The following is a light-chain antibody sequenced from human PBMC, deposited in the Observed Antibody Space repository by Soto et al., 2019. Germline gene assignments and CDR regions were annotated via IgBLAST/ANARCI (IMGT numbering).Light chain of an antibody. V-gene: IGKV1-39*01. J-gene: IGKJ1*01. CDR3: QQSYNAPRT. CDR2: AAS. CDR1: RSIDTS. Sequence: DIQMTQSPSSLSASVGDRVTITCRASRSIDTSLNWYQQKTGKAPKLLIYAASSLQSGVPSRFSGGGSGTDFTFTISSLQPEDFATYYCQQSYNAPRTFGQGTKVEIK.